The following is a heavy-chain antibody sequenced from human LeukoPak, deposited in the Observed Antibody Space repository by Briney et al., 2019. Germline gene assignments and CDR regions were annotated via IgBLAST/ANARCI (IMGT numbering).Heavy chain of an antibody. D-gene: IGHD1-7*01. Sequence: GGSLRLSCAASGFTFSSYGMHWVRQAPGKGLEWVAFIRYDGSNKYYADSVKGRFTISRDNSKNTLYLQMNSLRAEDTAVYYCAKDMGLELPIVDYWGQGTLVTVSS. CDR1: GFTFSSYG. CDR2: IRYDGSNK. J-gene: IGHJ4*02. V-gene: IGHV3-30*02. CDR3: AKDMGLELPIVDY.